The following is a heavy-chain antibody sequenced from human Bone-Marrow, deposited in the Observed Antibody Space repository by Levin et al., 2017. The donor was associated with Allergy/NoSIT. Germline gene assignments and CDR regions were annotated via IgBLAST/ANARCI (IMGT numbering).Heavy chain of an antibody. Sequence: PGGSLRLSCAASGFTFSNAWMSWVRQAPGKGLEWVGRIKSKTDGGTTDYAAPVKGRFTISRDDSKNTLYLQMNSLKTEDTAVYYCTTDQYCGGDCRSYGYFDRWGRGTLVTVSS. CDR2: IKSKTDGGTT. V-gene: IGHV3-15*01. CDR1: GFTFSNAW. J-gene: IGHJ2*01. CDR3: TTDQYCGGDCRSYGYFDR. D-gene: IGHD2-21*02.